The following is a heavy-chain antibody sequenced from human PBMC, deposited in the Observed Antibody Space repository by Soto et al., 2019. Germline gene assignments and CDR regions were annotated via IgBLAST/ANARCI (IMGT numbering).Heavy chain of an antibody. CDR3: ARESEDLTSNFDY. Sequence: GGYLRLSCSASVFTFTRYSMNWVRQAPGKGLEWVSSISSTTNYIYYGDSMKGRFTISRDNAKNSLYLEMNSLRAEDTAVYYWARESEDLTSNFDYWGQGNLVTGTS. CDR2: ISSTTNYI. CDR1: VFTFTRYS. V-gene: IGHV3-21*06. J-gene: IGHJ4*02.